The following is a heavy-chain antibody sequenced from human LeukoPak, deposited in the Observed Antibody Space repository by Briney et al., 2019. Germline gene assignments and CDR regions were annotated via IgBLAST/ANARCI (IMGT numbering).Heavy chain of an antibody. CDR3: ARGYMVSPDC. CDR2: ISSGSSTI. V-gene: IGHV3-48*02. Sequence: GGSLRLSCAVSGFTFSSYSMNWVRQAPGKGLEWVSYISSGSSTIYYADSVKGRFTISRDNAKNSLYLQMNSLRDEDTAVYYCARGYMVSPDCWGQGTLVTVSS. D-gene: IGHD5/OR15-5a*01. CDR1: GFTFSSYS. J-gene: IGHJ4*02.